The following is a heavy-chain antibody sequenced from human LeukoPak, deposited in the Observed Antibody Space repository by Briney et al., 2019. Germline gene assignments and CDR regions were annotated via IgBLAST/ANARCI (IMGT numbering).Heavy chain of an antibody. J-gene: IGHJ4*02. CDR3: ARWRGSTSERSDY. CDR2: IKQDGSAK. V-gene: IGHV3-7*01. Sequence: GGSLRLSCTASGFTFSDYWMTWVRQAPGKGLEWVVNIKQDGSAKYYVDSVKGRFTISRDNAKNSLYLQMDSLRVEDTATYYCARWRGSTSERSDYWGQGTLVTVSS. CDR1: GFTFSDYW. D-gene: IGHD2-2*01.